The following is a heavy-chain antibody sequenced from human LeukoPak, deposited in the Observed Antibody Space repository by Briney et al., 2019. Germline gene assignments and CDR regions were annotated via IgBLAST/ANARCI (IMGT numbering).Heavy chain of an antibody. J-gene: IGHJ4*02. V-gene: IGHV3-23*01. D-gene: IGHD4-17*01. Sequence: PGGSLRLSCATSGFTSRSYAMTWVRQAPGKGLEWVSAISGSGGSTYYADSVKGRFTISRDNSKNTLYLQMNSLRAEDTAVYYCAKDTGTAYGDYYFDYWGQGTLVTVSS. CDR1: GFTSRSYA. CDR3: AKDTGTAYGDYYFDY. CDR2: ISGSGGST.